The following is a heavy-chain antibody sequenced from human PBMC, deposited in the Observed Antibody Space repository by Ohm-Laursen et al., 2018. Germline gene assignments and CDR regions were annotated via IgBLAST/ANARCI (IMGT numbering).Heavy chain of an antibody. Sequence: ASVKVSCKASGYTFTGYYMHWVRQAPGQGLEWMGWINPNSGGTNYAQKFQGRVTMTRDTSISTAYMELSRLRSDDTAVYYCARGRDMYDYVWGSYLLGYWGQGTLVTVSS. CDR2: INPNSGGT. D-gene: IGHD3-16*01. J-gene: IGHJ4*02. CDR1: GYTFTGYY. CDR3: ARGRDMYDYVWGSYLLGY. V-gene: IGHV1-2*02.